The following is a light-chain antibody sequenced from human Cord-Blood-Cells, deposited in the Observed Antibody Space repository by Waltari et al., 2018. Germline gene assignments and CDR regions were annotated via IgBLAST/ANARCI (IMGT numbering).Light chain of an antibody. Sequence: SYELTQPSSVSVSPGQTARITCSGDVLAKKYARWFQQKPGQAPVLVIYKDSERPSGIPERFSGSSSGPTVTLTISGAQVEDEADYYCYSAADNKGVFGGGTKLTVL. V-gene: IGLV3-27*01. CDR2: KDS. J-gene: IGLJ3*02. CDR1: VLAKKY. CDR3: YSAADNKGV.